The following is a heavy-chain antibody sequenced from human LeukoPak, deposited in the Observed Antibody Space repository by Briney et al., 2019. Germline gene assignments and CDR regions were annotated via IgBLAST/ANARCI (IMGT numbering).Heavy chain of an antibody. Sequence: SETLSLTCAVSGYSISSGYYWGWIRQPPGKGLEWIGSIFHSGSSYYNPSLKSRVTISVDTSRNQFSLKLTSVTAADTAGYYCARLFCVAGSCKGFDYWGQGTWSPSPQ. D-gene: IGHD2-15*01. CDR3: ARLFCVAGSCKGFDY. CDR2: IFHSGSS. J-gene: IGHJ4*01. CDR1: GYSISSGYY. V-gene: IGHV4-38-2*01.